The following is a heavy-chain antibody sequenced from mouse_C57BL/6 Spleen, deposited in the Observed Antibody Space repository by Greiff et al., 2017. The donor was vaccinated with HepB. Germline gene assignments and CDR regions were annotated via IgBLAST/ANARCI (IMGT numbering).Heavy chain of an antibody. CDR1: GYTFTSYW. CDR3: ARRSIYDGYFDY. CDR2: IHPNSGST. D-gene: IGHD2-3*01. Sequence: QVQLQQPGAELVKPGASVKLSCKASGYTFTSYWMHWVKQRPGQGLEWIGMIHPNSGSTNYNEKFKSKATLTVDKSSSTAYMQLSSLTSEDSAVYYCARRSIYDGYFDYWGQGTTLTVSS. V-gene: IGHV1-64*01. J-gene: IGHJ2*01.